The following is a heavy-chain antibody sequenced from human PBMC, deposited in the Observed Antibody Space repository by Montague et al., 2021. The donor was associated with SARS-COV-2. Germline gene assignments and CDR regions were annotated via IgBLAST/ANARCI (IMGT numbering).Heavy chain of an antibody. CDR1: GGSNSGDNYY. Sequence: TLSLTCTVSGGSNSGDNYYWTWIRQHPGKGLEWIAYIYYTGSTYYNPSLQSRLRTSLDTSKSQFSLTLTSVTAADTAIYYCARNRGWGSRGAGYIDLWGRGTLVTVSS. D-gene: IGHD7-27*01. CDR2: IYYTGST. CDR3: ARNRGWGSRGAGYIDL. V-gene: IGHV4-31*03. J-gene: IGHJ2*01.